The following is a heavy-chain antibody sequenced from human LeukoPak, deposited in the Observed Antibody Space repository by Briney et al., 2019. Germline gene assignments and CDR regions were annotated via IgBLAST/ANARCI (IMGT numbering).Heavy chain of an antibody. CDR3: ARTAAGYFQH. CDR1: GGSISSYY. V-gene: IGHV4-59*01. Sequence: SETLSLTCTVSGGSISSYYWSWIRQPPGKGLEWIGYIYYSGSTNYNPSLKSRVTISVDMSKNQFSLKLSSVTAADTAVYYCARTAAGYFQHWGQGTLVTVSS. J-gene: IGHJ1*01. CDR2: IYYSGST. D-gene: IGHD6-25*01.